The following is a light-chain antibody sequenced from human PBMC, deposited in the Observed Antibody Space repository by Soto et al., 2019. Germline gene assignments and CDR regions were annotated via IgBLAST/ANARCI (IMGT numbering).Light chain of an antibody. CDR2: GNN. Sequence: QAVLTQPPSASGTPGQTITISCSGGISNIGINTVSWYEHLPGTAPRLLIYGNNQRPSGVPDRFSGSKSGTSASLAISGLQSEDEAHYYCATWDDSLEVNVFGTGTKLTVL. CDR3: ATWDDSLEVNV. J-gene: IGLJ1*01. V-gene: IGLV1-44*01. CDR1: ISNIGINT.